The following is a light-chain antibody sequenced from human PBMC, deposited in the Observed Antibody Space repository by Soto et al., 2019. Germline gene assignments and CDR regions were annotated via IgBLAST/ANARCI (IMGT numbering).Light chain of an antibody. CDR1: QNVSDN. V-gene: IGKV3-15*01. CDR2: GAS. J-gene: IGKJ2*01. Sequence: EIVMTQSTATLSVSPGERVILSCRASQNVSDNLAWSQQKPGQAPRLLIYGASTRATTIPASFSGKGSGTEFTLSIRILLSEEFAVYYRQQSYTLPFTFGHGTRLDSK. CDR3: QQSYTLPFT.